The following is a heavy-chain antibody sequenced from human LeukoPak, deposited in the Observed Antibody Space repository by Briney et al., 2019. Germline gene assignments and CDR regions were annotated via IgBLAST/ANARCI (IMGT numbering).Heavy chain of an antibody. D-gene: IGHD1-26*01. J-gene: IGHJ4*02. CDR1: GFTFSSYA. V-gene: IGHV3-64*01. CDR3: ARLGEAGATHD. Sequence: GGSLRLSCAASGFTFSSYAMHWVRQAPGKGLEYVSAISSNGGGTYYANSVKGRFTISRDNSKNTLYLQMGSLRPEDMAVYYCARLGEAGATHDWGQGTLVTVSS. CDR2: ISSNGGGT.